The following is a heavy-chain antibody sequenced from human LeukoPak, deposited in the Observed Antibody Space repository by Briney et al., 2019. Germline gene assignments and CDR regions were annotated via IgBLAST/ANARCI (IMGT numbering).Heavy chain of an antibody. J-gene: IGHJ4*02. V-gene: IGHV4-59*01. CDR3: ASIGTTVTTFDY. CDR2: ISYSGST. Sequence: SETLSLTCTVSGGSISGYYWTWIRQAPEKGLEWIGHISYSGSTNYNPSLKSRVTISVDTSKNQFSLKLSSVTAADTAVYYCASIGTTVTTFDYWGQGTLVTVSS. D-gene: IGHD4-17*01. CDR1: GGSISGYY.